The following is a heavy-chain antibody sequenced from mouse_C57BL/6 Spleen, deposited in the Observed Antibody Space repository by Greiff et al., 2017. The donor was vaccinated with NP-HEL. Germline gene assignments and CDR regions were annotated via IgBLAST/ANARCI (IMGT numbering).Heavy chain of an antibody. CDR1: GFNIKDDY. CDR3: TTGGYDEAWFAY. V-gene: IGHV14-4*01. CDR2: IDPENGDT. D-gene: IGHD2-2*01. Sequence: EVHLVESGAELVRPGASVKLSCTASGFNIKDDYMHWVKQRPEQGLEWIGWIDPENGDTEYASKFQGKATITADTSSNTAYLQLSSLTSEDTAVYYCTTGGYDEAWFAYWGQGTLVTVSA. J-gene: IGHJ3*01.